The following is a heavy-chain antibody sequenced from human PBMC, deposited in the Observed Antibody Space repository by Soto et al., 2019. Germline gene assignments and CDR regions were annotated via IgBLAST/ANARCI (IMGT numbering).Heavy chain of an antibody. CDR1: GFTFSSYA. J-gene: IGHJ4*02. D-gene: IGHD3-16*02. Sequence: GGSLRLSCAASGFTFSSYAMSWVRQAPGKGLEWVSAISGSGGSTYYADSVKGRFTISRDNSKNTLYLQMNSLRAEDTAVYYCAKEADDYIWGSYRVFDYWGQGTLVTVSS. CDR2: ISGSGGST. CDR3: AKEADDYIWGSYRVFDY. V-gene: IGHV3-23*01.